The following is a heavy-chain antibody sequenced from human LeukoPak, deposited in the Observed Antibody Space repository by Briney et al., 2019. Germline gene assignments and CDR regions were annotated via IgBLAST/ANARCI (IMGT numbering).Heavy chain of an antibody. CDR1: GFTFSSYW. CDR2: ISGSGGST. CDR3: ARGRLRVIDAFDI. Sequence: PGGSLRLSCAASGFTFSSYWMSWVRQAPGKGLEWVSVISGSGGSTYYADSVKGRFTISRDNSKNTLYLQMDSLRAGDTAVYYCARGRLRVIDAFDIWGQGTMVTVSS. J-gene: IGHJ3*02. D-gene: IGHD2-21*01. V-gene: IGHV3-23*01.